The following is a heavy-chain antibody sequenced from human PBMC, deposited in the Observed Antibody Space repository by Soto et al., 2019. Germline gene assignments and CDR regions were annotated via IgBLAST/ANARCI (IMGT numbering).Heavy chain of an antibody. CDR3: ARVPYSVAGETPKFDY. D-gene: IGHD6-19*01. Sequence: SETLSLTCTVSGGSISSSSYYWGWIRQPPGKGLEWIGSIYYSGSTYYNPSLKSRVTISVDTSKNQFSLKLSSVTAADTAVYYCARVPYSVAGETPKFDYWGQGTLVTVSS. CDR1: GGSISSSSYY. CDR2: IYYSGST. J-gene: IGHJ4*02. V-gene: IGHV4-39*01.